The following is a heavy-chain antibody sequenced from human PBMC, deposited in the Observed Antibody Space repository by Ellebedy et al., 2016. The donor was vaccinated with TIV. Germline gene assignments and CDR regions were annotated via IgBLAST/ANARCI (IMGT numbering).Heavy chain of an antibody. D-gene: IGHD3-9*01. CDR2: INPNSGGT. CDR3: ARLGADILTGYLYYFDY. Sequence: AASVKVSCKTSGYIFSAYYFHWVRQAPGQGLEWMGWINPNSGGTNYAQKFQGRVTMTRDTSISTAYMELSRLRSDDTAVYYCARLGADILTGYLYYFDYWGQGTLVTVSS. V-gene: IGHV1-2*02. CDR1: GYIFSAYY. J-gene: IGHJ4*02.